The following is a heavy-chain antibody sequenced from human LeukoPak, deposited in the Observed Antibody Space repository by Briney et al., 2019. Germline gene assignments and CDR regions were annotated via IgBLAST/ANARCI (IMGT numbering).Heavy chain of an antibody. V-gene: IGHV1-8*01. CDR1: GYTFTSYD. D-gene: IGHD3-3*01. CDR3: AREAHYDFWSGPFKYYYYGMDV. Sequence: GASVKVSCKASGYTFTSYDINGVRQATGQGLEWIGWMNPNSGNTGYAQKFQGRVTMTRNTSISTAYMELSSLRSEDTAVYYCAREAHYDFWSGPFKYYYYGMDVWGQGTTVTVSS. J-gene: IGHJ6*02. CDR2: MNPNSGNT.